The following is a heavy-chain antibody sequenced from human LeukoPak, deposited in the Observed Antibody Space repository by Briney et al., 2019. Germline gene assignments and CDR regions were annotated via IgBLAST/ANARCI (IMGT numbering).Heavy chain of an antibody. Sequence: SETLSLTCTVSGGTISSSSYYWGWIRQPPGKGLEWIGSIYYSGSTYYNPSLKSRVTISVDTSKNQFSLKLSSVTAADTAVYYCARAVDYYDSSGYYYVDYFDYWGQGTLVTVSS. CDR3: ARAVDYYDSSGYYYVDYFDY. D-gene: IGHD3-22*01. J-gene: IGHJ4*02. CDR1: GGTISSSSYY. CDR2: IYYSGST. V-gene: IGHV4-39*07.